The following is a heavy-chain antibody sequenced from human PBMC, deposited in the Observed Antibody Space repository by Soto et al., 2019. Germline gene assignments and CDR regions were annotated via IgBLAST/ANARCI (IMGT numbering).Heavy chain of an antibody. Sequence: EVQLLESGGGLVQPGGSLRLSCAASGFTFSSYAMSWVRQAPGKGLEWVSAISGSGGSTYYADSVKGRFTISRDNSKNTLYLKMNSLRAEDTAVYYCAKDEKGYDWVNYFDYWGQGTLVTVSS. CDR3: AKDEKGYDWVNYFDY. J-gene: IGHJ4*02. CDR2: ISGSGGST. CDR1: GFTFSSYA. D-gene: IGHD5-12*01. V-gene: IGHV3-23*01.